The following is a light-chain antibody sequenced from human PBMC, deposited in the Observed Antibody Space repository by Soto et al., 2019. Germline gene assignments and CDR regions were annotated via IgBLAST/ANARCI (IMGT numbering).Light chain of an antibody. CDR1: SSDVGSYNR. J-gene: IGLJ3*02. CDR2: EVS. Sequence: QSALTQPPSVSGSPGQSVAISCTGTSSDVGSYNRVSWYRQSPGTAPKYIIYEVSNRPAGVPDRFSGSKSGNTASLTISGLQAEDEADYYCSSYTSSTTWVFGGGTQLTVL. V-gene: IGLV2-18*02. CDR3: SSYTSSTTWV.